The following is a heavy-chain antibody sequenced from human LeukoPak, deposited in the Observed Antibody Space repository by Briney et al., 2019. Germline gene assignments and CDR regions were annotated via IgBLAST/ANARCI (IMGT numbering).Heavy chain of an antibody. CDR2: INPNSGGT. J-gene: IGHJ4*02. Sequence: ASVKVSCKASGYTFTGYYIHWVRQAPGQGLEWMGWINPNSGGTNYAQKFQGWVTLARDTSISTAYMELSRLTSDDTAVYYCARGHINVHDFDYWGQGTLVTVSS. V-gene: IGHV1-2*04. CDR3: ARGHINVHDFDY. D-gene: IGHD1-14*01. CDR1: GYTFTGYY.